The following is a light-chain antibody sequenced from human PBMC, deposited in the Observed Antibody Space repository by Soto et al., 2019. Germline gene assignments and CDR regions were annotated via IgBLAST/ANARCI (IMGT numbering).Light chain of an antibody. V-gene: IGKV4-1*01. CDR2: KAS. CDR3: QQYNTYSRT. Sequence: DIVMTQSPDSLAVSLGARATINCKSSQSLLYTSNNKNYLAWYQQKPGKAPKLLIYKASTLDDGVPSRFSGSGSGTEFTLTISSLQPDDFATYYCQQYNTYSRTFGQGTKVDIK. J-gene: IGKJ1*01. CDR1: QSLLYTSNNKNY.